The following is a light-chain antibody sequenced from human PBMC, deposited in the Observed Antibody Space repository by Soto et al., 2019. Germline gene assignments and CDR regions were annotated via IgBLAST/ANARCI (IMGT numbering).Light chain of an antibody. CDR3: AAWDDSLNAVV. CDR2: SHN. J-gene: IGLJ2*01. CDR1: SSNIGRTP. V-gene: IGLV1-44*01. Sequence: QSVLNKRPSGSGIPRQWGRLTCSGSSSNIGRTPVTWYQQLPGTAPKVLIYSHNQRPSGVPDRLPGSKSGTSASLAISGLQSEDEADYYCAAWDDSLNAVVFGGGTKVTVL.